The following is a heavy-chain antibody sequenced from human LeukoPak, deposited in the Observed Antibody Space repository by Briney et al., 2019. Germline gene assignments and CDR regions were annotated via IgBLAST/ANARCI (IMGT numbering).Heavy chain of an antibody. CDR3: TSIYCGSTSCYCY. V-gene: IGHV3-73*01. CDR1: GFTFSGSA. CDR2: IRSKANSYAT. D-gene: IGHD2-2*01. J-gene: IGHJ4*02. Sequence: PGGSLRLSCAASGFTFSGSAMHWVRQASGKGLEWVSRIRSKANSYATAYAASVKGRFTISRDNSKNTAYLQMNSLKTEDTAVYYCTSIYCGSTSCYCYWGQGTLVTVSS.